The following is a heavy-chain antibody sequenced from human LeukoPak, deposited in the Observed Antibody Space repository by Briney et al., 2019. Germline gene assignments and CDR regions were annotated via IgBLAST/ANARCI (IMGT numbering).Heavy chain of an antibody. CDR2: IYTSGST. D-gene: IGHD6-13*01. Sequence: SETLSLTCTVAGGSISSYYSSWIRHPPGKGLEWIWYIYTSGSTNYDPSLKSRVTISVDTSKDQFSLKLSSVTAAYTAVYYCARGQQLIWFDPWGQGTLVTVSS. J-gene: IGHJ5*02. CDR1: GGSISSYY. V-gene: IGHV4-4*09. CDR3: ARGQQLIWFDP.